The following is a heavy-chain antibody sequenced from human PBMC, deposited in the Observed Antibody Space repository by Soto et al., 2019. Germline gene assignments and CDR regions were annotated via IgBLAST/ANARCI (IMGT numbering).Heavy chain of an antibody. Sequence: ASVKVSCKASGYTFTAYYMHWVRQAPGQGLEWMGWINPNSGGTNYAQKFQGRVTMTRDTSIRTAYMDLSRLSSEDTAVYYCASPKDYCSSNSCYEEYYFDYSVPGTMVTVYS. CDR2: INPNSGGT. V-gene: IGHV1-2*02. CDR3: ASPKDYCSSNSCYEEYYFDY. J-gene: IGHJ4*02. D-gene: IGHD2-2*01. CDR1: GYTFTAYY.